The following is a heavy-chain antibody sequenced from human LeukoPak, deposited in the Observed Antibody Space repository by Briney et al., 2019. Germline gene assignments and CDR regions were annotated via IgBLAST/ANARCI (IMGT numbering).Heavy chain of an antibody. J-gene: IGHJ4*02. Sequence: GSLRLSCTASGFTFSTFAMAWVRQAPGKGLQWVSSVSKSGDNTYYAESVRGRFTISRDNSKNTLYLQMNSLRAEDTAVYYCARGRPAGSWGQGTLVTVSS. V-gene: IGHV3-23*01. D-gene: IGHD3-10*01. CDR2: VSKSGDNT. CDR3: ARGRPAGS. CDR1: GFTFSTFA.